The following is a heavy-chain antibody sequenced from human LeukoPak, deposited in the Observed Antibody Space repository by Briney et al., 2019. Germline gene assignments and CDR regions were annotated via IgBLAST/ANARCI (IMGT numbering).Heavy chain of an antibody. Sequence: TGGSLRLSCAASGFTFSSYAMSWVRQAPGKGLEWVSAISGSGGSTYYADAVKGRFTISRDNSKNTLYLQMNSLRAEDTAVYYCARAPEAGYWYFDLWGRGTLVTVSS. D-gene: IGHD6-19*01. CDR1: GFTFSSYA. CDR3: ARAPEAGYWYFDL. CDR2: ISGSGGST. J-gene: IGHJ2*01. V-gene: IGHV3-23*01.